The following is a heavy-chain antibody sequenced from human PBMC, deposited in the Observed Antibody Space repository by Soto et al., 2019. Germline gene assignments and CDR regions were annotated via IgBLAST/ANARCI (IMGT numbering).Heavy chain of an antibody. Sequence: ASVKVSCKASGYTFTGYYIHWVRQAPGQGLEGMGWVNPNSGGTNYAQKFQGWVTMTRDTSISTAYMELSRLRSDDTAVYYCVTSRVSIAVAGETEYYFDYWGQGTLVTVSS. CDR1: GYTFTGYY. J-gene: IGHJ4*02. CDR3: VTSRVSIAVAGETEYYFDY. D-gene: IGHD6-19*01. V-gene: IGHV1-2*04. CDR2: VNPNSGGT.